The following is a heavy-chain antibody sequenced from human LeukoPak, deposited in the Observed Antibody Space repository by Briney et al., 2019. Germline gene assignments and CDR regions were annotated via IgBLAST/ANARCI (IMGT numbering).Heavy chain of an antibody. CDR1: GFTFSNAW. D-gene: IGHD2-15*01. J-gene: IGHJ3*02. V-gene: IGHV3-15*01. Sequence: GGSLRLSCAASGFTFSNAWMSWVRQAPGKGLEWVGRIKSKTDGETTDYAAPVKGRFTISRDDSKNTLYLQMNSLRAEDTAVYYCAKSEQRYCGGGSCPLSAFDIWGQGTMVTVSS. CDR3: AKSEQRYCGGGSCPLSAFDI. CDR2: IKSKTDGETT.